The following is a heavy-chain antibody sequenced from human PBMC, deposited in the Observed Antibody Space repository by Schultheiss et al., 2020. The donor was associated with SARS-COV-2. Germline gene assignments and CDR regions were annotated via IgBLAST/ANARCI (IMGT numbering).Heavy chain of an antibody. D-gene: IGHD6-19*01. J-gene: IGHJ3*02. CDR2: ISGSGGST. CDR1: GFTFSSYA. Sequence: GGSLRLSCAASGFTFSSYAMSWVRQAPGKGLEWVSAISGSGGSTYYADSVKGRFTISRDNSKNTLYLQMNSLRAEDTAVYYCAKDGGVLYSSGWYDRDAFDIWGQGTMVTVSS. CDR3: AKDGGVLYSSGWYDRDAFDI. V-gene: IGHV3-23*01.